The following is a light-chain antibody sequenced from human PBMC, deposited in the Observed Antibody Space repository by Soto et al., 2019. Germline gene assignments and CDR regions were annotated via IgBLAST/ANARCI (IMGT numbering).Light chain of an antibody. Sequence: EIVMTQSPATRSVSPGEGATLSCRASQSVSTKLAWYQQKPGQAPRLLIYGASTRATGIPARFSGSGYGKEFTLIISSLQSEDSAVYYCQQYNSWLWTFGNGT. J-gene: IGKJ5*01. CDR3: QQYNSWLWT. CDR1: QSVSTK. V-gene: IGKV3-15*01. CDR2: GAS.